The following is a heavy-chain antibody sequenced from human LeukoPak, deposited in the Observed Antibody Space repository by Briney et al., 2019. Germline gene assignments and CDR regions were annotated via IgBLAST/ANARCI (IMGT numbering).Heavy chain of an antibody. V-gene: IGHV3-23*01. J-gene: IGHJ4*02. Sequence: QAGGSLRLSCAASGFTFSSYAMSWVRQAPGKGLEWVSAISGSGGNTYYSDSVKGRFTISRDNSKNTLYLQMTSLRAEDTAVYYCAKDGAYNSVWFPNDYWGQGTLVTVSS. CDR2: ISGSGGNT. CDR3: AKDGAYNSVWFPNDY. CDR1: GFTFSSYA. D-gene: IGHD6-19*01.